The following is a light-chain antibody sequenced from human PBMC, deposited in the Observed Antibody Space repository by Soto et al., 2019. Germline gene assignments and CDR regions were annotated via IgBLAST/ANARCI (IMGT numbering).Light chain of an antibody. V-gene: IGLV2-14*01. CDR2: EVS. J-gene: IGLJ1*01. CDR1: SSDVGAYNY. Sequence: QSVLTQPASVSGSPGQSITISCTGTSSDVGAYNYVSWFQQHPGKAPKLLIYEVSNRPSGVSYRFSGSKSGSTASLTISGLQAEDEAAYYCSSYTRSRTYVFGTGTKVTVL. CDR3: SSYTRSRTYV.